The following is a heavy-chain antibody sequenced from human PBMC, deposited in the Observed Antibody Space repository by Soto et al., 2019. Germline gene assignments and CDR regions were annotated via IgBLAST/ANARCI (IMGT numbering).Heavy chain of an antibody. CDR3: ARGPSYDFWSGYSYYYGMDV. J-gene: IGHJ6*02. Sequence: QVQLQQWGAGLLKPSETLSLTCAVYGGSFSGYYWSWIRQPPGKGLEWIGEINHSGSTNYNPSLKSRVTISVDTSKNQFSLKLSSVTAADTAVYYCARGPSYDFWSGYSYYYGMDVWVQGTTVTVSS. D-gene: IGHD3-3*01. CDR2: INHSGST. CDR1: GGSFSGYY. V-gene: IGHV4-34*01.